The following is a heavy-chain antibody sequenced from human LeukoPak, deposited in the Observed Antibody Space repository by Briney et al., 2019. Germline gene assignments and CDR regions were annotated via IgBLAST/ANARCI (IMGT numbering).Heavy chain of an antibody. J-gene: IGHJ4*02. Sequence: PGGSLRLPCVASGFTFSSNGMHWVRQAPGKGLEWVTFIQYDGSKKYYADSVKGRFTVSRDNSKNTLYLEMNSLRAEDTAVYYCARENGILDYWGQGTLVTVSS. D-gene: IGHD1-1*01. V-gene: IGHV3-30*02. CDR3: ARENGILDY. CDR2: IQYDGSKK. CDR1: GFTFSSNG.